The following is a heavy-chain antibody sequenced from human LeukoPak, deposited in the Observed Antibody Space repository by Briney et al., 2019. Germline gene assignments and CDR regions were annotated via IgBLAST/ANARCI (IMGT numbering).Heavy chain of an antibody. D-gene: IGHD7-27*01. Sequence: GGSLRLSCAASGFTFSSYAMSWVREAPGKGLEWVSAISGSGGSTYYADSVKGRFTISRDNSKNTLYLQMNSLRAEDTAVYYCARGGQTGILFDYWGQGTLVTVSS. CDR2: ISGSGGST. J-gene: IGHJ4*02. CDR3: ARGGQTGILFDY. CDR1: GFTFSSYA. V-gene: IGHV3-23*01.